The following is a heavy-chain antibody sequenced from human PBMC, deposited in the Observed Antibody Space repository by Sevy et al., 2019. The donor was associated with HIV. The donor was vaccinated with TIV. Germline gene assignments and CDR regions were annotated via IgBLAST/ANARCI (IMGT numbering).Heavy chain of an antibody. J-gene: IGHJ3*02. CDR1: GGSISSSSYY. Sequence: SETLSLTCTVSGGSISSSSYYWGWIRQPPGKGLEWIGSIYYTGSTYYNPSLKSRVTISEYRTKNQFSLKLSSVTAGETAIYYCARPETVITLGVIDIWGQGTRVTVSS. CDR2: IYYTGST. V-gene: IGHV4-39*01. D-gene: IGHD3-22*01. CDR3: ARPETVITLGVIDI.